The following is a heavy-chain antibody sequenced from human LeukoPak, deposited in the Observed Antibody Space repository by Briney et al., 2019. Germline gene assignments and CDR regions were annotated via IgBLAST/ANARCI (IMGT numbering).Heavy chain of an antibody. Sequence: PGGSLRLSCAASGFTFSSYGMHWVRQAPGKGLEWVAVIWYDGSNKYYADSVKGRFTISRDNSKNTLYLQMNSLRAEDTAVYYCAREATSAVADDWGQGTLVTVSS. CDR2: IWYDGSNK. D-gene: IGHD6-19*01. CDR1: GFTFSSYG. CDR3: AREATSAVADD. V-gene: IGHV3-33*01. J-gene: IGHJ4*02.